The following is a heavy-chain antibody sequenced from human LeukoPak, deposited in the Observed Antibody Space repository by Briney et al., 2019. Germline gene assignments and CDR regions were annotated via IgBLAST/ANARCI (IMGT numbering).Heavy chain of an antibody. D-gene: IGHD1-7*01. CDR1: GFTFSSYA. V-gene: IGHV3-23*01. J-gene: IGHJ3*02. Sequence: PGGSLRLSCAASGFTFSSYAMSWVRQAPGKGLEWVSAISGSGGSTYYADSVKGRFTISGDNSKNTLYLQMNSLRAEDTAVYYCAKDRELELALLSNSDAFDIWGQGTMVTVSS. CDR2: ISGSGGST. CDR3: AKDRELELALLSNSDAFDI.